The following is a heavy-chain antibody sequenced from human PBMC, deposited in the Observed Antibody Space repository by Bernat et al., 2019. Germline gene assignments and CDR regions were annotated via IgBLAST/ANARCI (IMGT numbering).Heavy chain of an antibody. CDR1: GYTFTSYY. CDR3: ARSGITIFGGVIEAGLFDY. Sequence: QVQLVQSGAEVKKPGASVKVSCKASGYTFTSYYMHWVRQAPGQGLEWMGIINPTGGSTSYAHKFQGRVTNTRDTCTSTVNMKLSSLRSEGTGVYYGARSGITIFGGVIEAGLFDYWGQGTLVTVSS. J-gene: IGHJ4*02. V-gene: IGHV1-46*01. CDR2: INPTGGST. D-gene: IGHD3-3*01.